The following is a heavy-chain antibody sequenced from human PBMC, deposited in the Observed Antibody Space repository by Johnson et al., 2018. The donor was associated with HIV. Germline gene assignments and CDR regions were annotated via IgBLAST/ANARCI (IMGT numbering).Heavy chain of an antibody. CDR3: AKDQYCGGDCYPDAFDI. J-gene: IGHJ3*02. D-gene: IGHD2-21*02. CDR2: ISYDESNK. CDR1: GFTFSDYY. Sequence: QVQLVESGGGLVKPGGSLRLSCAASGFTFSDYYMSWIRQAPGKGLEWVAVISYDESNKDYADSVKGRFTLSRDNSKNTLYLQMNSLRAEDTAVYYCAKDQYCGGDCYPDAFDIWGQGTMVTVSS. V-gene: IGHV3-30*18.